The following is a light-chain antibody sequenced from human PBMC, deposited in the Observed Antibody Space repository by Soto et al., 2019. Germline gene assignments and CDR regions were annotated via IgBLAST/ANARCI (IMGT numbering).Light chain of an antibody. V-gene: IGKV3-15*01. Sequence: EIMMTQSPASLSLSRGERAALCCRASQSVKSNLAWYQQKPGQAPRLLIYGASTRATGIPARFSGSGSGTEFTLTISSLRSEDSAVYYCQHYNHWLWTFGQGTKVDIK. J-gene: IGKJ1*01. CDR3: QHYNHWLWT. CDR2: GAS. CDR1: QSVKSN.